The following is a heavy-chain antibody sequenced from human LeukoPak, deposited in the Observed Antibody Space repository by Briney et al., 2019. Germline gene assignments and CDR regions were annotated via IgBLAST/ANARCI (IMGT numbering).Heavy chain of an antibody. D-gene: IGHD6-13*01. CDR2: IIPILGIA. CDR3: AGGIAAAGPYAFDI. J-gene: IGHJ3*02. V-gene: IGHV1-69*04. CDR1: GGTFSSYA. Sequence: GASVKVSCKASGGTFSSYAISWVRPAPGQGLEWMGRIIPILGIANYAQKFQGRVTITADKSTSTAYMELSSLRSEDTAVYYCAGGIAAAGPYAFDIWGQGTMVTVSS.